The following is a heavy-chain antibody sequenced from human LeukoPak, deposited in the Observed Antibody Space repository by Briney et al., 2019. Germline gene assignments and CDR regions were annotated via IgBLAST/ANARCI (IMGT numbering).Heavy chain of an antibody. V-gene: IGHV1-69*04. D-gene: IGHD3-3*01. J-gene: IGHJ4*02. CDR2: IIPILGIA. CDR1: GGTFSSYA. Sequence: GASVKVSCKASGGTFSSYAISWVRQAPGQGLEWMGRIIPILGIANYAQKFQGRVTITADKSTSTAYMELSSLRPEDTAVYYCARESHDFWSGPIDYWGQGTLVTVSS. CDR3: ARESHDFWSGPIDY.